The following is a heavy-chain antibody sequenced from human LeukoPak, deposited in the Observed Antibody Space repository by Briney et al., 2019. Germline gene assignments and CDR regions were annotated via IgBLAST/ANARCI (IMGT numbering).Heavy chain of an antibody. Sequence: AETLSLTCAVYIDSFSNYHWNWVRQTPAKGMEWIGEVNESGGTNISPSLRSRVILSVDTSKNQFSLKLISVTVAETAIYYCARGQGATVPQVGKNWFDPWGQGTRVTVSS. V-gene: IGHV4-34*01. CDR1: IDSFSNYH. CDR3: ARGQGATVPQVGKNWFDP. J-gene: IGHJ5*02. CDR2: VNESGGT. D-gene: IGHD1-26*01.